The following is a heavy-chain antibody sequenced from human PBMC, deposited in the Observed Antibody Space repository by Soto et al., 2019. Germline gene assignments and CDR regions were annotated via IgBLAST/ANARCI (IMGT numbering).Heavy chain of an antibody. Sequence: GASVKVSCKASGGTFSSYAISWVRQAPGQGLEWMGGIIPIFGTANYAQKFQGRVTITADESTSTAYMELSSLRSEDTAVYYCARDFRGYYGSGSYYNAHNWFDPWGQGTLVTVSS. D-gene: IGHD3-10*01. J-gene: IGHJ5*02. V-gene: IGHV1-69*13. CDR1: GGTFSSYA. CDR3: ARDFRGYYGSGSYYNAHNWFDP. CDR2: IIPIFGTA.